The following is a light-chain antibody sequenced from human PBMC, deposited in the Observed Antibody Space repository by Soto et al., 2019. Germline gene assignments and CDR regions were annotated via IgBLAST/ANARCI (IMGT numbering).Light chain of an antibody. CDR2: RAS. J-gene: IGKJ1*01. V-gene: IGKV3-20*01. CDR1: RIIGHNY. CDR3: QQYGSSGT. Sequence: DNVLTQSPDTLSVSPGDRATLSCRASRIIGHNYLAWYQQKPGQAPRLLIYRASTMATGIPARFSGSGSGTDFTLTISRLEPEDFAVYYCQQYGSSGTFGQGTKVDIK.